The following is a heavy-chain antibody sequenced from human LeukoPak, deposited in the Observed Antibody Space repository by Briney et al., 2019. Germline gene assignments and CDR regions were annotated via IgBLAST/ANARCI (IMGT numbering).Heavy chain of an antibody. CDR2: IYYSGST. J-gene: IGHJ3*02. D-gene: IGHD2-21*01. V-gene: IGHV4-39*07. CDR3: ASGAYSAPYYDAFDI. Sequence: ASETLSLTCTVSGDSISSSSYYWGWIRQPPGKGLEWIGSIYYSGSTYHNPSLKSRVTISVDTSKNQFSLKLSSVTAADTAVYYCASGAYSAPYYDAFDIWGQGTMVTVSS. CDR1: GDSISSSSYY.